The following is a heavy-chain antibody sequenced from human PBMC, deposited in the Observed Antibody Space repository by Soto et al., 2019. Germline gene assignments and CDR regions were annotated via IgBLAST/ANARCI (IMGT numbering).Heavy chain of an antibody. V-gene: IGHV4-59*08. CDR2: IYYSGST. CDR1: GGSISSYY. CDR3: AGRYGSCFDS. J-gene: IGHJ4*02. Sequence: QVQLQESGPGLVKPSETLSLTCTVSGGSISSYYWSWIRQPPGKGLEWIGYIYYSGSTNYNPSLXLXPXTXLATSKHQFSLHLFSVSAADPAVYYCAGRYGSCFDSWGQGTLVTVSS. D-gene: IGHD5-18*01.